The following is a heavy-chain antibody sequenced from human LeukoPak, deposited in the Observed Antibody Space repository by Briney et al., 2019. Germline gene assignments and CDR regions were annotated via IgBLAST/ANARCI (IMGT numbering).Heavy chain of an antibody. D-gene: IGHD6-6*01. J-gene: IGHJ3*02. V-gene: IGHV1-2*04. CDR2: INPNSGGT. CDR1: GYTFTGYY. CDR3: ARVAATARPSIVAFDI. Sequence: ASVKVSCKASGYTFTGYYMHWVRQSPGQGLEWMGWINPNSGGTNYAQKFQGWVTMTRDTSISTAYMELSRLRSDDTAVYYCARVAATARPSIVAFDIWGQGTMVTVSS.